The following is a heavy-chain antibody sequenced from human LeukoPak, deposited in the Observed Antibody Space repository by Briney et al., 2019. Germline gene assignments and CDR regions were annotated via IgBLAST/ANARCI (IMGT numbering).Heavy chain of an antibody. CDR3: AGARGYYDSSGYYSDDAFDI. CDR1: GGSISSYY. CDR2: IYYSGST. V-gene: IGHV4-59*01. J-gene: IGHJ3*02. D-gene: IGHD3-22*01. Sequence: SETLSLTCTVSGGSISSYYWSWIRQPPGKGLEWIGYIYYSGSTNYNPSLKSRVTISVDTSKNQFSLKLSSVTAADTAVYYCAGARGYYDSSGYYSDDAFDIWGQGTMVTVSS.